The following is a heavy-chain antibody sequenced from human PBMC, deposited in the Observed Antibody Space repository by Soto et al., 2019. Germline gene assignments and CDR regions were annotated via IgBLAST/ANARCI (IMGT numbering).Heavy chain of an antibody. D-gene: IGHD3-3*01. CDR1: GLTFSSYG. Sequence: LRLSCAASGLTFSSYGMHWVRQAPGKGLEWVAVISYDGSNKYYADSVKGRFTISRDNSKNTLYLQMNSLRAEDTAVYYCAKDGVVSIGRYYFYGMDVWGQGTTVTVSS. CDR3: AKDGVVSIGRYYFYGMDV. J-gene: IGHJ6*02. V-gene: IGHV3-30*18. CDR2: ISYDGSNK.